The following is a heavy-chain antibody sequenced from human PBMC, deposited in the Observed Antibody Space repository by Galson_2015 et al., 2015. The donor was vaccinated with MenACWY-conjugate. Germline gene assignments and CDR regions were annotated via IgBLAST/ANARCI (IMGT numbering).Heavy chain of an antibody. CDR2: INSDGSST. Sequence: SLRLSCAASGFTFSSYWMHWVRQAPGKGLVWVSRINSDGSSTSYADSVKGRFTISRDKAKNTLSLQMNSLRAGDTAVYYCAARILHSGGMAVWGQGTAVTVS. V-gene: IGHV3-74*01. CDR1: GFTFSSYW. J-gene: IGHJ6*02. CDR3: AARILHSGGMAV. D-gene: IGHD3-10*01.